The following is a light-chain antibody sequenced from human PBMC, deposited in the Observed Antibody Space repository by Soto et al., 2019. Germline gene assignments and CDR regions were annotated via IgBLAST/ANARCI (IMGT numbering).Light chain of an antibody. CDR1: QGIFRR. CDR2: EAY. J-gene: IGKJ1*01. CDR3: QQYNTYST. Sequence: DIQMTQSPSTLSAFVGDRVTITCRASQGIFRRLAWYQQKPGKAPNLLIYEAYTLENGVPSRFSGSVSGTEFTLTIDSLQPDEFATYYCQQYNTYSTFGQGTKVDIK. V-gene: IGKV1-5*03.